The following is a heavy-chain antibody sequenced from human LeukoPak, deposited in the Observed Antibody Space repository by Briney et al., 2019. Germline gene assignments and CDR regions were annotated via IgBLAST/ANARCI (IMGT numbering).Heavy chain of an antibody. CDR2: INPSGGST. CDR1: GYTFTSYY. CDR3: ARGDDSSGFRREGFDY. Sequence: ASVKVSCKASGYTFTSYYMHWVRQAPGQGLEWMGIINPSGGSTSYAQKFQGRVTMTRDTSTSTVYMELSSLRSEDTAVYYCARGDDSSGFRREGFDYWGQGTLVTVSS. J-gene: IGHJ4*02. D-gene: IGHD3-22*01. V-gene: IGHV1-46*01.